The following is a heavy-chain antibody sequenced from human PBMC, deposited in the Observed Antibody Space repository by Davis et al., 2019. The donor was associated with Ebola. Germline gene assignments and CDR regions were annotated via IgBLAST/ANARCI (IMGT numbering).Heavy chain of an antibody. CDR1: GYTFSDYI. CDR2: IIPIFGTT. V-gene: IGHV1-69*06. J-gene: IGHJ4*02. Sequence: AASVKVSCKASGYTFSDYIITWVRQAPGQGLEWMGGIIPIFGTTNYAQKFQGRVAMTADKSTSTASSATAYLEVNSLKYEDTAMYFCATGNTGWILDYWGQGTLVTVSS. D-gene: IGHD6-19*01. CDR3: ATGNTGWILDY.